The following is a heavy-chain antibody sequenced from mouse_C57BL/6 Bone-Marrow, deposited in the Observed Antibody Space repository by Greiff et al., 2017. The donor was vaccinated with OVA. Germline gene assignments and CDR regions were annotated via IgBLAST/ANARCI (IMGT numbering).Heavy chain of an antibody. CDR1: GYAFSNSW. Sequence: VQLQQSGPELVKPGASVKISCKASGYAFSNSWMNWVKQRPGKGLEWIGRIYPGDGDTNYNGKFKGKATLTADKSSNTAYMQLSSLTSEDSAVYFCARRVLRPYWYFDVWVTGTTVTVSS. D-gene: IGHD1-2*01. CDR3: ARRVLRPYWYFDV. V-gene: IGHV1-82*01. J-gene: IGHJ1*03. CDR2: IYPGDGDT.